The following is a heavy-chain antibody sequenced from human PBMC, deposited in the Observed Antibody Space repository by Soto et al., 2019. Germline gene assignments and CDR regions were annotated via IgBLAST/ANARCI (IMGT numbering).Heavy chain of an antibody. CDR1: GDSVSSNSAA. CDR2: TYYRSKWYN. V-gene: IGHV6-1*01. J-gene: IGHJ6*02. D-gene: IGHD5-18*01. CDR3: ARVTLSTVNCLVMYV. Sequence: SQTLSLTCAISGDSVSSNSAAWNWIRQSPSRGLEWLGRTYYRSKWYNDYAVSVKSRITINPDTSKNQFSLQLNSVTPEDSGGDYCARVTLSTVNCLVMYVWSQGSSDIGS.